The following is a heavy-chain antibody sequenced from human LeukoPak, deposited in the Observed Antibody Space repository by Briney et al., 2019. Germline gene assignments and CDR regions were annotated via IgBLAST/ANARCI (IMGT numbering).Heavy chain of an antibody. CDR1: GGSISSGGYY. J-gene: IGHJ4*02. V-gene: IGHV4-30-2*03. CDR3: ARQSTRIQRYFDY. CDR2: IYRSGST. Sequence: PSETLSLTCTVSGGSISSGGYYWSWIRQPPGKGLEWIGYIYRSGSTYYNPSLKSRVTISVDTSKNQFSLKLSSVTAADTAVYYCARQSTRIQRYFDYWGQGTLVTVSS.